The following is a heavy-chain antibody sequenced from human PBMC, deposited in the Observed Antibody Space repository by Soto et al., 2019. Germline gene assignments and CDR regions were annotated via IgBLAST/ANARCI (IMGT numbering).Heavy chain of an antibody. CDR2: ISGSGGST. CDR1: GFTFSSYA. CDR3: AKDPQYYYDSSGHFDY. V-gene: IGHV3-23*01. J-gene: IGHJ4*02. Sequence: GGSLRLSCAASGFTFSSYAMSWVRQAPGKGLEWVSAISGSGGSTYYADSVKGRFTISRDNSKNTLYLQMNSLRAEDTAVYYCAKDPQYYYDSSGHFDYWGQGTLVTVSS. D-gene: IGHD3-22*01.